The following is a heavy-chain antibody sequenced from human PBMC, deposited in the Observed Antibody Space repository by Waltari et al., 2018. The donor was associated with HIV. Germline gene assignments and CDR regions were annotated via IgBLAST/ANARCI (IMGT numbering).Heavy chain of an antibody. CDR2: MNPNIGNT. Sequence: QVQLVQSGAEVKKPGASVTVSCKASGNPFSTYDIQWVRLATGQGLEWMGWMNPNIGNTGYAQKFQGRVNMTRNSSIRTAYMELSSLRSDDTAVYYCSRGLHCTATSCLLYHGMDVWGQGTAVSVSS. CDR1: GNPFSTYD. J-gene: IGHJ6*02. V-gene: IGHV1-8*01. D-gene: IGHD2-2*01. CDR3: SRGLHCTATSCLLYHGMDV.